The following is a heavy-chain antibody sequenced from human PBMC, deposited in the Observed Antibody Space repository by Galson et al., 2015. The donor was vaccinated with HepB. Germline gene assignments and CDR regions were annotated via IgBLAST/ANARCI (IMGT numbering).Heavy chain of an antibody. J-gene: IGHJ5*02. V-gene: IGHV4-59*11. D-gene: IGHD1-14*01. Sequence: SETLSLTCSVSGVPISSHYWSWIRQPPGKGLEWIGNIYYSGNTNYNPSLKSRVTILVDTSKNQFSLKLRSVTAADTAVYYCAREGTNNDNWFDPWGQGTLVTVSS. CDR1: GVPISSHY. CDR2: IYYSGNT. CDR3: AREGTNNDNWFDP.